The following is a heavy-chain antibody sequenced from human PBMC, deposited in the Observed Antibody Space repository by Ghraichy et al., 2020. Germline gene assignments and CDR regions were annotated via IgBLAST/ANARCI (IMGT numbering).Heavy chain of an antibody. V-gene: IGHV3-30*04. D-gene: IGHD3-3*01. CDR1: GFTFSSYA. CDR2: ISYDGSNK. CDR3: ARVGDYDFWSGYYTNYYYGMDV. J-gene: IGHJ6*02. Sequence: GGSLRLSCAASGFTFSSYAMHWVRQAPGKGLEWVAVISYDGSNKYYADSVKGRFTISRDNSKNTLYLQMNSLRAEDTAVYYCARVGDYDFWSGYYTNYYYGMDVWGQGTTVTVSS.